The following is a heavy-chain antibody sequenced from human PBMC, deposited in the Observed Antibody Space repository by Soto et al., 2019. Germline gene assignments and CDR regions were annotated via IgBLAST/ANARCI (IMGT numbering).Heavy chain of an antibody. V-gene: IGHV4-34*01. D-gene: IGHD1-7*01. CDR2: INHSGST. CDR1: GGSFSAYY. J-gene: IGHJ4*02. Sequence: SETLSLTCAVYGGSFSAYYWSWIRQPPGKGLEWIGEINHSGSTNYNPSLKSRVTISLDKSEKQISLKVTSLTAADTAVYYCASRDPGTSVDYWGQGTLVTVSS. CDR3: ASRDPGTSVDY.